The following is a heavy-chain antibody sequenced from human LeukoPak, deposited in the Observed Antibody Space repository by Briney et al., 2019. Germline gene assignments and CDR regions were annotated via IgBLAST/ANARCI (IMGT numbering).Heavy chain of an antibody. Sequence: SVMVSCKASGGTFSSYAISGMRQAPVQGLEWMGGIIPIFGTANYAQKFQGRVTITADESTSTAYMELSSLRSEDTAVYYCARGLDYYDSSGYYTLYYYYGMDVWGQGTTVTVSS. V-gene: IGHV1-69*13. CDR3: ARGLDYYDSSGYYTLYYYYGMDV. CDR1: GGTFSSYA. J-gene: IGHJ6*02. D-gene: IGHD3-22*01. CDR2: IIPIFGTA.